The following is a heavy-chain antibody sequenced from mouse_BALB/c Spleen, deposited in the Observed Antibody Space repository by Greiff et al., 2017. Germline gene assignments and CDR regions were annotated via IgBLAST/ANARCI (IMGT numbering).Heavy chain of an antibody. D-gene: IGHD1-1*01. CDR2: IWTGGGT. J-gene: IGHJ4*01. CDR3: VRDMDYVPYYAMDY. Sequence: VQLVESGPGLVAPSQSLSITCTVSGFSLTSYDISWIRQPPGKGLEWLGVIWTGGGTNYNSAFMSRLSISKDNSKSQVFLKMNSLQTDDTAIYYCVRDMDYVPYYAMDYWGQGTSVTVSS. V-gene: IGHV2-9-2*01. CDR1: GFSLTSYD.